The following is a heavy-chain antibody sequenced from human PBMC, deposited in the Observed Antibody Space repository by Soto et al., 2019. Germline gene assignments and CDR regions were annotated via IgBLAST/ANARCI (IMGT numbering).Heavy chain of an antibody. Sequence: PSETLSLTCTVSGGSISSGDYYWSWIRQPPGKGLEWIGYIYCSGSTYYNPSLKSRVTISVDTSKNQFSLKLSSVTAADTAVYYCARDLAVTPMYYYYGMDVWGQGTTVTVSS. CDR3: ARDLAVTPMYYYYGMDV. V-gene: IGHV4-30-4*01. CDR1: GGSISSGDYY. J-gene: IGHJ6*02. CDR2: IYCSGST. D-gene: IGHD4-17*01.